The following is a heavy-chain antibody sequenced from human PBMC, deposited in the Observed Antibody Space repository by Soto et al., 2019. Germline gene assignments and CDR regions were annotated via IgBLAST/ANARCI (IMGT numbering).Heavy chain of an antibody. J-gene: IGHJ6*02. CDR1: GGTFSSYI. V-gene: IGHV1-69*08. Sequence: QVQLVQSGAEVKKPGSSVKVSCKASGGTFSSYIINWMRQAPGRGLEWMGRIIPILGLANYAQKFQGRVTITADKSTSTAYMELSSLTSEDTAVYYCARDAAAGADYGMDVWGQGTTVTVSS. CDR3: ARDAAAGADYGMDV. D-gene: IGHD6-13*01. CDR2: IIPILGLA.